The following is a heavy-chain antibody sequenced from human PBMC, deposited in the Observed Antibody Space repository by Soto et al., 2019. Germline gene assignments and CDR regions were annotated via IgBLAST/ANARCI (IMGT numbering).Heavy chain of an antibody. V-gene: IGHV1-69*08. J-gene: IGHJ4*02. D-gene: IGHD5-12*01. CDR1: GGTFSSYT. CDR2: IIPILGIA. Sequence: QVQLVQSGAEVKKPGSSVKVSCKASGGTFSSYTISWVRQAPGQGLEWMGRIIPILGIANYAQKCQGRVTXXAXESTRTAYMELSSLRAEDTAVYYCAGDPSGYDLPAYWGQGTLVTVSS. CDR3: AGDPSGYDLPAY.